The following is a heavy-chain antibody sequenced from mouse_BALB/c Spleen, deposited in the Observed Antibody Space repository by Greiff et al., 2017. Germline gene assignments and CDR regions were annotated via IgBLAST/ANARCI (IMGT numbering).Heavy chain of an antibody. J-gene: IGHJ3*01. Sequence: VQLQQSGPGLVKPSQSLSLTCTVTGYSITSDYAWNWIRQFPGNKLEWMGYISYSGSTSYNPSLKSRISITRDTSKNQFFLQLNSVTTEDTATYYCARFPPRSAWFAYWGQGTLVTVSA. V-gene: IGHV3-2*02. CDR1: GYSITSDYA. CDR2: ISYSGST. CDR3: ARFPPRSAWFAY.